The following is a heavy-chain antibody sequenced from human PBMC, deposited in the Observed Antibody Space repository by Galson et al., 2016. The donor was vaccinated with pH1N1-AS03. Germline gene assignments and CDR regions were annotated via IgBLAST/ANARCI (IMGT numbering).Heavy chain of an antibody. Sequence: SETLSLTCDVSGGSITSSNWWNWVRQPPGQGLEWIGEVYHSGTTNYNSSLKSRVTMSVNKSKNQFSLKLNSVTAADTAVYYCARSDGRGDNFGYMRWFDPWGQGTLVTVSS. J-gene: IGHJ5*02. CDR1: GGSITSSNW. D-gene: IGHD5-12*01. CDR2: VYHSGTT. V-gene: IGHV4/OR15-8*01. CDR3: ARSDGRGDNFGYMRWFDP.